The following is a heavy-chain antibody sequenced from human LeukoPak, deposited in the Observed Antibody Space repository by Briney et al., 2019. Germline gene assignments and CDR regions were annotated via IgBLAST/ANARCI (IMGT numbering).Heavy chain of an antibody. V-gene: IGHV4-59*08. CDR2: IYYSGST. D-gene: IGHD3-22*01. CDR3: ARPHDSSGYNQDHWYLDL. Sequence: SETLSLTCTVSGGSISSYYWSWIRQPPGKGLEWIGYIYYSGSTNYNPSLKSRVTISVDTSKNQFSLKLSSVTAADTAVYYCARPHDSSGYNQDHWYLDLWGRGTLVTVSP. J-gene: IGHJ2*01. CDR1: GGSISSYY.